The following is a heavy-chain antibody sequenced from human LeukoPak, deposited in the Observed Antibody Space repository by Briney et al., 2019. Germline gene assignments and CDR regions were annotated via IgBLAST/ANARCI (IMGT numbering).Heavy chain of an antibody. V-gene: IGHV1-18*01. CDR1: GGTFSSYA. CDR3: ARDRIAARQGIDY. D-gene: IGHD6-6*01. Sequence: ASVKVSCKASGGTFSSYAISWVRQAPGQGLEWMGWISAYNGNTNYAQELQGRVTMTTDTSTSTAYMELRSLRSDDTAVYYCARDRIAARQGIDYWGQGTLVTVSS. J-gene: IGHJ4*02. CDR2: ISAYNGNT.